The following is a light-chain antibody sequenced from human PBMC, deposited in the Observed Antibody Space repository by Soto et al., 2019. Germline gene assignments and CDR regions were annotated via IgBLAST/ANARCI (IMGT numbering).Light chain of an antibody. V-gene: IGKV1-33*01. J-gene: IGKJ3*01. CDR1: HDVSRF. CDR2: EAS. Sequence: DIQMTQSPLSLSASVGDRVTITCQASHDVSRFISWYQHRPGKAPKLLIYEASKLQTGVPSRFSGSGSGTDFTFTSSSLQPEDIATYYCQQYDNLPTFGPGTRVDTK. CDR3: QQYDNLPT.